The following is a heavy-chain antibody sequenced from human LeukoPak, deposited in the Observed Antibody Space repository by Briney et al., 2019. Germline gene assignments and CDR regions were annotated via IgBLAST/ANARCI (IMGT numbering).Heavy chain of an antibody. CDR3: ARRYYYDSSGYYSFDY. V-gene: IGHV4-38-2*02. CDR1: GYSISSGYY. D-gene: IGHD3-22*01. CDR2: IYHSGST. Sequence: SETLSLTCTVSGYSISSGYYWGWIRQPPGKGLEWIGSIYHSGSTYYNPSLKSRVTISVDTSKNQFSLKLSSVTAADTAVYYCARRYYYDSSGYYSFDYWGQGTLVTVSS. J-gene: IGHJ4*02.